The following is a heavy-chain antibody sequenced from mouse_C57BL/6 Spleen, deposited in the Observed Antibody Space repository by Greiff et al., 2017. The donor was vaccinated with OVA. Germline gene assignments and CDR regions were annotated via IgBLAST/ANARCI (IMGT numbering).Heavy chain of an antibody. CDR1: GFTFSSYA. J-gene: IGHJ2*01. V-gene: IGHV5-4*01. CDR3: ARESGSRSYYFDY. CDR2: ISDGGSYT. Sequence: EVMLVESGGGLVKPGGSLKLSCAASGFTFSSYAMSWVRQTPEKRLEWVATISDGGSYTYYPDNVKGRFTISRDNAKNNLYLQMSHLKSEDTAMYYCARESGSRSYYFDYWGQGTTLTVSS. D-gene: IGHD3-1*01.